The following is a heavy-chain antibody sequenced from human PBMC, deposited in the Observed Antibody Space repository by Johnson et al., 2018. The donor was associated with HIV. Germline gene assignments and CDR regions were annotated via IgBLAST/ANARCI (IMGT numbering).Heavy chain of an antibody. J-gene: IGHJ3*02. V-gene: IGHV3-30-3*01. D-gene: IGHD4-17*01. Sequence: QVQLVESGGGVVQPGMSLRLSCAGSGFIFSDYAIHWVRQAPGKGLEWVAVISSDGTKNYYADSVKGRFTISRDNSKNTVYLQMSSPKTEDTAVFYCARDGRREKDYGDHVELITVLDIWGQGTMVTVSS. CDR2: ISSDGTKN. CDR3: ARDGRREKDYGDHVELITVLDI. CDR1: GFIFSDYA.